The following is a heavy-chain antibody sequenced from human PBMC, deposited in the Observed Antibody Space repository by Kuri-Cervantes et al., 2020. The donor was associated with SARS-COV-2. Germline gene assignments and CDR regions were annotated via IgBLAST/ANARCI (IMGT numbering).Heavy chain of an antibody. CDR1: GYASTGYY. V-gene: IGHV1-2*02. CDR3: ARPYCTTTTCYDGTFDS. CDR2: INPNSGGT. Sequence: ASVKVSCKASGYASTGYYMHWVRQAPGQGLEWMGWINPNSGGTNYAQKFQGRVTMTRDTSISTAYMELSRLRSDDTAVYYCARPYCTTTTCYDGTFDSWGQGTLVTVSS. J-gene: IGHJ4*02. D-gene: IGHD2-2*01.